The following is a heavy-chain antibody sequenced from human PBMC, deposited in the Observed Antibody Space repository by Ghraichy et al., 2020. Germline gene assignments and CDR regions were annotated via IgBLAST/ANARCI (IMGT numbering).Heavy chain of an antibody. J-gene: IGHJ4*02. CDR3: ASLRGVQGVGEFFDY. CDR2: IYSGCST. D-gene: IGHD3-10*01. CDR1: GFTVSSNY. V-gene: IGHV3-53*01. Sequence: GESLNISCAASGFTVSSNYMSWVRQAPGKGLEWVSVIYSGCSTYYADSVKGRFTISRDNSKNTLYLQMNSLRAEDTAVYYCASLRGVQGVGEFFDYWGQGTLVNVSP.